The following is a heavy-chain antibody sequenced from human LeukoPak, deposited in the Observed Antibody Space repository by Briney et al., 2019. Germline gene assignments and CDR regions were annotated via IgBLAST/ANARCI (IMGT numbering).Heavy chain of an antibody. Sequence: GASVKVSCKASGYTFTSYGISWVRQAPGQGLEWMGWISAYNGNTNYAQKLQGRVTMTTDTSTSTAYMELRSLRSEDTAVYYCATEWFGELLSVRGLDYRGQGTLVTVSS. CDR1: GYTFTSYG. V-gene: IGHV1-18*01. CDR2: ISAYNGNT. D-gene: IGHD3-10*01. CDR3: ATEWFGELLSVRGLDY. J-gene: IGHJ4*02.